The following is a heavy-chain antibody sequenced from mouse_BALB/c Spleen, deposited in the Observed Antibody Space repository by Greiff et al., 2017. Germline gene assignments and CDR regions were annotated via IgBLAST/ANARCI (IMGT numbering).Heavy chain of an antibody. D-gene: IGHD1-1*01. CDR1: GYTFSSYW. CDR2: ILPGSGST. CDR3: ASLPLLRRSYAMDY. V-gene: IGHV1-9*01. Sequence: VQLQQSGAELMKPGASVKISCKATGYTFSSYWIEWVKQRPGHGLEWIGEILPGSGSTNYNEQFKGKATFTADTYSNTAYMQLSSLTSEDSAVYYCASLPLLRRSYAMDYWGQGTSVTVSS. J-gene: IGHJ4*01.